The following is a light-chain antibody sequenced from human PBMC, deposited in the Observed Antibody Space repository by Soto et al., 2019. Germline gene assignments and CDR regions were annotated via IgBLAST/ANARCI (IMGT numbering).Light chain of an antibody. Sequence: DIQMTQSPSSLCASVGDRVTITGRASQHISNYLAWYQQKPGKVPNLLIYPATTLHLGVPSQFSASGSGTDFTLTISSLQPEEVATYYCQKYNRAPPTFGQGTKVDIK. CDR3: QKYNRAPPT. CDR1: QHISNY. V-gene: IGKV1-27*01. CDR2: PAT. J-gene: IGKJ1*01.